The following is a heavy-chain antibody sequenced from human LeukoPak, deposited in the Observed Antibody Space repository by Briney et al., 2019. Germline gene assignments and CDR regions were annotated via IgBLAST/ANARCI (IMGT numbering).Heavy chain of an antibody. Sequence: AGGSLRLSCAASGFTFSSYSMSWVRQAPGKGLEWVSVIYSGGSTYYADSVKGRFTISRDNSKNTLYLQMNSLRAEDTAVYYCARLYSSGWRYFDYWGQGTLVTVSS. J-gene: IGHJ4*02. CDR2: IYSGGST. D-gene: IGHD6-19*01. V-gene: IGHV3-53*01. CDR3: ARLYSSGWRYFDY. CDR1: GFTFSSYS.